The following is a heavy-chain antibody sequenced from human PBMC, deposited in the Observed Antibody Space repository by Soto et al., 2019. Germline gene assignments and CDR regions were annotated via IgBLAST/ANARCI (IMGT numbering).Heavy chain of an antibody. Sequence: GGSLRLSCAASGFTFSSYGMHWVRQAPGKGLEWVAVIWYDGSNKYYADSVKGRFTISRDNSKNTLYLQMNSLRAEDTAVYYCARDEVGRPKYYFDYWGQGTLVTVSS. CDR3: ARDEVGRPKYYFDY. CDR1: GFTFSSYG. V-gene: IGHV3-33*01. J-gene: IGHJ4*02. CDR2: IWYDGSNK. D-gene: IGHD1-1*01.